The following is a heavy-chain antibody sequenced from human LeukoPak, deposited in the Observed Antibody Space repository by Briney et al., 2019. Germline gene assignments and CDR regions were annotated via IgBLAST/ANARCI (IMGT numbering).Heavy chain of an antibody. CDR1: GYSFTSYG. V-gene: IGHV1-18*01. CDR3: PRDRAVPAATAFDY. D-gene: IGHD2-2*01. Sequence: ASVKVSCKASGYSFTSYGISWVRQAPGQGLEWMGWISAYNGNTNYAQKLQGRVTMTTDTSTSTAYMELRSLRSDDTAVYYCPRDRAVPAATAFDYWGQGTLVTVSS. CDR2: ISAYNGNT. J-gene: IGHJ4*02.